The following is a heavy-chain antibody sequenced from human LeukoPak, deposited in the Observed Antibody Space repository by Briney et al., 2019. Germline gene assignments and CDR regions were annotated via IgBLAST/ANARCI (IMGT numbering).Heavy chain of an antibody. J-gene: IGHJ3*02. D-gene: IGHD4-17*01. V-gene: IGHV3-7*03. CDR1: GFTFSSYW. CDR3: ARDGSIDYAYAFDI. CDR2: IEQDGSEK. Sequence: GGSLRLSCAASGFTFSSYWMSWVRQAPGKGLEWAANIEQDGSEKYYVDSVKGRFTISRDNAKNSLYLQMNSLRAEDTAVYYCARDGSIDYAYAFDIWGQGTMVTVSS.